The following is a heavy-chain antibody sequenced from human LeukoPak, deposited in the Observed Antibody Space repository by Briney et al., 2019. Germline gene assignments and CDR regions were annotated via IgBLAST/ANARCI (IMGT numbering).Heavy chain of an antibody. V-gene: IGHV3-23*01. CDR1: GFTFSSYS. D-gene: IGHD6-19*01. CDR3: SKAGYSSGWPPDN. Sequence: PGGSLRLSCAASGFTFSSYSMNWVRQAPGKGLEWVSAISGSGGSTYYADSVKGRFTISRDNSKNTLYLQMNSLRAEDTAVYYCSKAGYSSGWPPDNWGQGTLVTVSS. CDR2: ISGSGGST. J-gene: IGHJ4*02.